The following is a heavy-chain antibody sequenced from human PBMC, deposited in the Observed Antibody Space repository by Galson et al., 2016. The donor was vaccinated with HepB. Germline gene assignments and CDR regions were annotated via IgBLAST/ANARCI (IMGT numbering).Heavy chain of an antibody. CDR1: GITFSNYA. CDR3: ARGRVVLVPVPRDDFYYYGLDV. V-gene: IGHV3-23*01. Sequence: SLRLSCAVSGITFSNYALNWVRQAPGKGLEWVSTISVVGGPTYYADSVKGRFTISRDSSKKSVYLQMNSLRAEDSAIYYCARGRVVLVPVPRDDFYYYGLDVWGQGTAVTVSS. CDR2: ISVVGGPT. J-gene: IGHJ6*02. D-gene: IGHD2-2*01.